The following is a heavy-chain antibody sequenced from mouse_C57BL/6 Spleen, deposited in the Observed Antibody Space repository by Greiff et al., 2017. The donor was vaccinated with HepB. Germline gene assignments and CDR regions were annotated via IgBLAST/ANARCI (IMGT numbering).Heavy chain of an antibody. Sequence: QVQLQQSGAELVRPGASVKLSCKASGYTFTDYYINWVKQRPGQGLEWIARIYPGSGNTYYNEKFKGKATLTAEKSSSTAYMQLSSLTSEDSAVYFCARQRLARREDYYFDYWGQGTTLTVSS. CDR2: IYPGSGNT. D-gene: IGHD2-12*01. V-gene: IGHV1-76*01. CDR1: GYTFTDYY. CDR3: ARQRLARREDYYFDY. J-gene: IGHJ2*01.